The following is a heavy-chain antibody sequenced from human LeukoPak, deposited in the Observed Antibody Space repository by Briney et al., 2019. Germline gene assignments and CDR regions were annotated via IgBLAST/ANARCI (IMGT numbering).Heavy chain of an antibody. CDR2: IYYSGST. CDR3: ARLRWNDVFGWFDP. J-gene: IGHJ5*02. D-gene: IGHD1-1*01. V-gene: IGHV4-39*01. Sequence: PSETLSLTCTVSGGSISSSSYYWGWIRQPPGKGLEWIGSIYYSGSTYYNPSLKSRVTISVDTSKNQFSLKLSSVTAADTAVYYCARLRWNDVFGWFDPWAREPWSPSPQ. CDR1: GGSISSSSYY.